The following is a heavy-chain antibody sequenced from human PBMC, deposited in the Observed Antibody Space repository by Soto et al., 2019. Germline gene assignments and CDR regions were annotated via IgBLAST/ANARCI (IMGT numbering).Heavy chain of an antibody. CDR2: FSGSGGST. CDR3: ARVHYYDSSAYYL. D-gene: IGHD3-22*01. Sequence: EVQLLESGGGLVQPGGSLRLSCAASGFSFSTYTMSWLRQAPGKGLEWVSCFSGSGGSTYYAESVKGRFTISRDNSKNSLYLQMSSLRAEDTAVYYCARVHYYDSSAYYLWGQGTLVTVSS. J-gene: IGHJ4*02. V-gene: IGHV3-23*01. CDR1: GFSFSTYT.